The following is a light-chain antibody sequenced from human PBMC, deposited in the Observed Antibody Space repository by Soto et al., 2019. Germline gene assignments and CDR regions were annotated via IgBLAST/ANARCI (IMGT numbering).Light chain of an antibody. Sequence: DIQMTQSPSTLSESVGVRVTITCRASQSISSWLAWYQQKRGKAPKLLIYKASSLESGVPSRFSGSGSGTEFTLTISSLQPDDFATYYCQQYNSYPTTFGQGTKVEIK. V-gene: IGKV1-5*03. CDR1: QSISSW. CDR3: QQYNSYPTT. CDR2: KAS. J-gene: IGKJ1*01.